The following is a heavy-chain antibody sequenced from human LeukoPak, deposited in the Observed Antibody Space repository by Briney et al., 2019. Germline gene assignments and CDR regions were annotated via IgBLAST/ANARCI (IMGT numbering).Heavy chain of an antibody. CDR3: ARGPSRYCSSTSCPKTLFDY. CDR2: INHSGST. D-gene: IGHD2-2*01. J-gene: IGHJ4*02. Sequence: PSETLSLTCAVHGGSLSGYYWSWIRQPPGKGLEWIGEINHSGSTNYNPSLKSRVTISVDTSKNQFSLKLSSVTAADTAVYYCARGPSRYCSSTSCPKTLFDYWGQGTLVTVSS. V-gene: IGHV4-34*01. CDR1: GGSLSGYY.